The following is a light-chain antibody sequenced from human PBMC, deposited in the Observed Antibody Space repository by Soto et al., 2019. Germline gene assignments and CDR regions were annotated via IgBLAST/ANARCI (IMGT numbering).Light chain of an antibody. CDR1: QSISSW. V-gene: IGKV1-5*01. CDR3: QLYNSYSQT. CDR2: DAS. J-gene: IGKJ1*01. Sequence: DIQMTHSRSTLSASVGDRVTITFRASQSISSWMAWYQQKPGKAPKLLSYDASSLESGVPSSFSGSGSGTEFTLTISGLQPDDFATYYCQLYNSYSQTFGQGTKVDIQ.